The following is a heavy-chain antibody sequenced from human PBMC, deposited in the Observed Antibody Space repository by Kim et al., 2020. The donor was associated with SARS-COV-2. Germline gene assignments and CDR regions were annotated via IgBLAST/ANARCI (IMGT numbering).Heavy chain of an antibody. Sequence: GGSLRLSCAASGFTFSSYAMHWVRQAPGKGLEWVAVISYDGSNKYYADSVKGRFTISRDNSKNTLYLQMNSLRAEDTAVYYCARARGPFVHPPAGPDAFDIWGQGTMVTVSS. CDR2: ISYDGSNK. CDR1: GFTFSSYA. D-gene: IGHD6-6*01. V-gene: IGHV3-30-3*01. CDR3: ARARGPFVHPPAGPDAFDI. J-gene: IGHJ3*02.